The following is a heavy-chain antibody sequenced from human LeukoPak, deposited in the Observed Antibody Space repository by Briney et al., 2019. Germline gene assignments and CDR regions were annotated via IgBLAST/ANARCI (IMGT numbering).Heavy chain of an antibody. J-gene: IGHJ4*02. CDR2: ITREGFTT. CDR1: GFNLKDFA. V-gene: IGHV3-43*02. D-gene: IGHD6-13*01. Sequence: PGGSLRLSCAASGFNLKDFATHWVRQAPGKGLEWVSHITREGFTTYYGDSVKGRFTISRDDSKNSLYLQMNSLRTEDSAIYYCAMSSGISTSWCFDYWGQGALVTVSS. CDR3: AMSSGISTSWCFDY.